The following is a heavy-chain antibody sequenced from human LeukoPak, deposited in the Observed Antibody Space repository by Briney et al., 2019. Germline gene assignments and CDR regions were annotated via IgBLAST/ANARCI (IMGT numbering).Heavy chain of an antibody. D-gene: IGHD3-10*01. CDR1: GGSISSYY. J-gene: IGHJ6*03. Sequence: SETLSLTCTVSGGSISSYYWSWLRQPPGKGLEWIGYIYYSGSTNYNPSLKSRVTISVDTSKNQFSLKLSSVTAADTAVYYRAREGYYYGSGGYAYYYYMDVWGKGTTVTVSS. V-gene: IGHV4-59*01. CDR2: IYYSGST. CDR3: AREGYYYGSGGYAYYYYMDV.